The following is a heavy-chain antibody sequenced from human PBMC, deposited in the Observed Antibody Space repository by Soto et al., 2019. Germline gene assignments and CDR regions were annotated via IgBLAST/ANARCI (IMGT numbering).Heavy chain of an antibody. CDR2: IKSKTDGGTA. Sequence: LRLSCAASGFTFSNAWINWVRQAPGKGLEWVGRIKSKTDGGTADFAAPVKGRFAISRDDSKNTVYLQMNSLKTEDTAVYYCTTDSYSTIIVVRFDYWGHGTLVTVSS. CDR1: GFTFSNAW. CDR3: TTDSYSTIIVVRFDY. D-gene: IGHD3-22*01. V-gene: IGHV3-15*07. J-gene: IGHJ4*01.